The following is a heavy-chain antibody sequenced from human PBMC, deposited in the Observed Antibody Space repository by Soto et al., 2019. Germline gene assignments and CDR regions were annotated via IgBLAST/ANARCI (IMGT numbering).Heavy chain of an antibody. J-gene: IGHJ5*02. CDR1: GFTFSSFA. D-gene: IGHD2-15*01. Sequence: GGSLGLSCAASGFTFSSFAMSRVRQAPGKGLDWVSAISGSGGSTYSADSVKGRFTISRDNAKNSLYLQMNSLRAEDTAVYYCVRGGGGGLFDPWGQGTMVTVSS. CDR2: ISGSGGST. V-gene: IGHV3-23*01. CDR3: VRGGGGGLFDP.